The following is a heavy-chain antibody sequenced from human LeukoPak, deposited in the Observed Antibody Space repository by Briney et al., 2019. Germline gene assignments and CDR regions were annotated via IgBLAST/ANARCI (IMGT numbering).Heavy chain of an antibody. CDR2: ISAYNGNT. J-gene: IGHJ4*02. V-gene: IGHV1-18*01. CDR1: GYSFVGYG. D-gene: IGHD1-26*01. CDR3: ARDHSSGSYYNY. Sequence: ASVKVSCKASGYSFVGYGITWVRQAPGQGLEWMGWISAYNGNTIYAQILQGRVTMTTDTSTTTAYMELRSLRSDDTAVYYCARDHSSGSYYNYWGQGTLVTVSS.